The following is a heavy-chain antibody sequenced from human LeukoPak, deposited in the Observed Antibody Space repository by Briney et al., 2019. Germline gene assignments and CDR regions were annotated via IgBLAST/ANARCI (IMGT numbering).Heavy chain of an antibody. J-gene: IGHJ6*02. D-gene: IGHD4-17*01. CDR3: AREGVTTVTTGDPIYYYYYGMDV. CDR1: GYTFTSYY. CDR2: INPSGGST. V-gene: IGHV1-46*01. Sequence: GASVKVSCKASGYTFTSYYMHWVRQAPGQGLEWMGIINPSGGSTSYAEKFQGRVTMTRDTSTSTVYLELSSLRSEDTAVYYCAREGVTTVTTGDPIYYYYYGMDVWGQGTTVTVSS.